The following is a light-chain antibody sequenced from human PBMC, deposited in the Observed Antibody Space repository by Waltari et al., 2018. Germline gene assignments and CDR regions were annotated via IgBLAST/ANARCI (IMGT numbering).Light chain of an antibody. CDR3: QQYKNWRA. Sequence: EIVMTQSPATLSVSPGERATLSCRASQSVGSNLAWYQQKPGQAPRLLLYGASTRATGFPARFSGSGSGTEFTLTISSLQSEDSAVYYCQQYKNWRALGQGTKVEIK. V-gene: IGKV3-15*01. J-gene: IGKJ1*01. CDR1: QSVGSN. CDR2: GAS.